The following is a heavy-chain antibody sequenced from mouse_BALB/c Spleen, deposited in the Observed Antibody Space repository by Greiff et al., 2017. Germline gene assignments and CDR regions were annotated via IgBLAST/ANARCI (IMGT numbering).Heavy chain of an antibody. D-gene: IGHD1-1*01. Sequence: EVHLVESGGGLVKPGGSLKLSCAASGFAFSSYDMSWVSQTPEKRLEWVAYISSGGGSTYYPDTVKGRFTISRDNAKNTLYLQMSSLKSEDTAMYYCARRGYYGSEYFDVWGAGTTVTVSS. CDR1: GFAFSSYD. CDR2: ISSGGGST. V-gene: IGHV5-12-1*01. CDR3: ARRGYYGSEYFDV. J-gene: IGHJ1*01.